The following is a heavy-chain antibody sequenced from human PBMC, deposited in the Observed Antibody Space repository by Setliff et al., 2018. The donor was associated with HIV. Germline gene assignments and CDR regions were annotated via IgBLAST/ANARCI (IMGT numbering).Heavy chain of an antibody. CDR3: ARHRQGLTGSTPGYYMDV. CDR1: GGSFSNSYYF. CDR2: ISYSGST. Sequence: PSETLSLTCNVSGGSFSNSYYFWGWIRQPPGKGLEWIGSISYSGSTYYNPSLKSRVTMSVDTSKNQFSLKLSSVTAADTVVYYCARHRQGLTGSTPGYYMDVWGKGTTVTVSS. V-gene: IGHV4-39*01. D-gene: IGHD1-7*01. J-gene: IGHJ6*03.